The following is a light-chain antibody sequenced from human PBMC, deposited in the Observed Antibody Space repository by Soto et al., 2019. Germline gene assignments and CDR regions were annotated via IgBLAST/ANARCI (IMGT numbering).Light chain of an antibody. CDR3: QQYGTSPIT. J-gene: IGKJ5*01. Sequence: TVLTHSPGTLSFSPGEIATLSFRAIQSVSSRLAWYQQKPGQSPRLLISGASTRDTGIPDRFSGSGSGTDFTLTISRLQPEDFALYYCQQYGTSPITFGQGTRLEIK. CDR2: GAS. CDR1: QSVSSR. V-gene: IGKV3-20*01.